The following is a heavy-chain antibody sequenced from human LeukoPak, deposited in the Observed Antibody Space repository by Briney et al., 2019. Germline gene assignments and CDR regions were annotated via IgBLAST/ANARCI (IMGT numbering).Heavy chain of an antibody. Sequence: PSETLSLTCTVSGGSISSYYWSWIRQPPGKGLEWLGYIYYSGSTNYNPSLKSRVTISVDTSKNQFSLKLSSVTAADTAVYYCARSQYYDFWSGYYAWDRWFDPWGQGTLVTVSS. V-gene: IGHV4-59*01. CDR3: ARSQYYDFWSGYYAWDRWFDP. CDR2: IYYSGST. D-gene: IGHD3-3*01. J-gene: IGHJ5*02. CDR1: GGSISSYY.